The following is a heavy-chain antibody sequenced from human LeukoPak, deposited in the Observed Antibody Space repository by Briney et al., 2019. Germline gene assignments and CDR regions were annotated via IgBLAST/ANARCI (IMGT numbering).Heavy chain of an antibody. CDR1: GGSISSSSYY. V-gene: IGHV4-39*07. D-gene: IGHD2-2*01. Sequence: SETLSLTCTVSGGSISSSSYYWGWIRQPPGKGLEWIGSIYYSGSTNYNPSLKSRVTISVDTSKNQFSLKLSSVTAADTAVYYCARVVIYCSSTSCFYMDVWGKGTTVTVSS. CDR3: ARVVIYCSSTSCFYMDV. CDR2: IYYSGST. J-gene: IGHJ6*03.